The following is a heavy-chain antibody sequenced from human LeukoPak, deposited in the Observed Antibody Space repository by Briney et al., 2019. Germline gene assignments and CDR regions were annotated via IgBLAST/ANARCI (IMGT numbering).Heavy chain of an antibody. CDR1: GFTFSRYW. J-gene: IGHJ4*02. CDR3: AKDPNVDTAMVIDY. CDR2: INSDGSRT. V-gene: IGHV3-74*01. Sequence: GGSLRLSCEASGFTFSRYWMHWVRQAPGKGLVWVSRINSDGSRTTYADSVKGRFTISRDNSKNTLYLQMNSLRAEDTAVYYCAKDPNVDTAMVIDYWGQGTLVTVSS. D-gene: IGHD5-18*01.